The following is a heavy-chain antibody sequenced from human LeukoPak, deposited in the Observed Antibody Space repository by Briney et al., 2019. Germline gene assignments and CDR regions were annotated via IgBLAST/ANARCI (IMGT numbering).Heavy chain of an antibody. Sequence: SETLSLTCTVSGGSISSYYWSWIRRPPGKGLEWIGYIYYSGSTNYNPSLKSRVTISVDTSKNQFSLKLSSVTAADTAVYYCARGLLDGYTHPAAFDMWGQGTMVTVSS. V-gene: IGHV4-59*01. CDR3: ARGLLDGYTHPAAFDM. CDR2: IYYSGST. CDR1: GGSISSYY. D-gene: IGHD5-24*01. J-gene: IGHJ3*02.